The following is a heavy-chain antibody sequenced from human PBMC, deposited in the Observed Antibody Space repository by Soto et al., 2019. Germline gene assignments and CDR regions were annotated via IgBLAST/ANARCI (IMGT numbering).Heavy chain of an antibody. V-gene: IGHV4-34*01. D-gene: IGHD2-8*01. J-gene: IGHJ5*02. CDR2: INHPGGP. Sequence: SETLSLTCSLYGGSLSNYYWSWIRQSPGKGLEWIGEINHPGGPNYNPSLKSRVTISVDTSKNQFSLQLKSVTAADSAVYYCARGVGVNPWGQGTLVTVSS. CDR3: ARGVGVNP. CDR1: GGSLSNYY.